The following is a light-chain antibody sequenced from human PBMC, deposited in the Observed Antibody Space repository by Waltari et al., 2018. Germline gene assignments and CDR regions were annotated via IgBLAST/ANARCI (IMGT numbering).Light chain of an antibody. CDR1: SSNIGRNY. V-gene: IGLV1-47*01. CDR2: RNN. Sequence: QSVLTQPPSPSGTPGQRVTISCSGSSSNIGRNYVYWYQQLQGTAPKLLIYRNNQRPSGVPDRFSGSKSGTSASLAISGLRSEDEADYYCAAWDDSLSGPVFGGGTKLTVL. J-gene: IGLJ2*01. CDR3: AAWDDSLSGPV.